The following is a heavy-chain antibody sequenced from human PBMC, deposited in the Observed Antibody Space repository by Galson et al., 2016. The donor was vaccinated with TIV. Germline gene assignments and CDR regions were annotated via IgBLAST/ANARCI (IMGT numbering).Heavy chain of an antibody. J-gene: IGHJ3*02. D-gene: IGHD2-21*01. Sequence: SLRLSCAVSGFTFSSYSMNWVRQAPGKGLEWVASISSTSNYKYYAESVKGRFTISRDNVEDSLYLQINSLRAEDTALYYCARRVKFLSYAFAIWGRGTMVTVSS. V-gene: IGHV3-21*06. CDR2: ISSTSNYK. CDR1: GFTFSSYS. CDR3: ARRVKFLSYAFAI.